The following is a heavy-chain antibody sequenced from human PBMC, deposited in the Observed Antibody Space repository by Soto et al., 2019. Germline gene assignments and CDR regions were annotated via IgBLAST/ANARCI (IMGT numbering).Heavy chain of an antibody. CDR1: GGSISSYY. CDR2: IYYSGST. Sequence: SETLSLTCTVSGGSISSYYWSWIRQPPGKGLEWIGYIYYSGSTNYNPSLKSRVTISVDTSKNQFSLKLSSVTAADTAVYYCARWLQSPGYFDYWGQGTPVPVSS. V-gene: IGHV4-59*01. D-gene: IGHD5-12*01. CDR3: ARWLQSPGYFDY. J-gene: IGHJ4*02.